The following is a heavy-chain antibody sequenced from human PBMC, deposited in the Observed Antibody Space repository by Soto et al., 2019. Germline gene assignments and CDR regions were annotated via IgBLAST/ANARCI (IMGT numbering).Heavy chain of an antibody. CDR3: ESDCSSHTCYRQGGMDV. V-gene: IGHV3-30-3*01. D-gene: IGHD2-2*02. J-gene: IGHJ6*02. Sequence: QVQLVESGGGVVQPGRSLTLSCAASGFSLNSYAMHWVRQAPGKGLEWVAVISYDGSNKYYGDSVKGRFTISRDNSKNTVYLPMDSLRTEDTAVYYCESDCSSHTCYRQGGMDVWGQGTTVTVSS. CDR1: GFSLNSYA. CDR2: ISYDGSNK.